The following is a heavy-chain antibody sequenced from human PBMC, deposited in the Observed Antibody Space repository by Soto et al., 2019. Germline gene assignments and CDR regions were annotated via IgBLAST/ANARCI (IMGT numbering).Heavy chain of an antibody. CDR2: IYPGDSDT. CDR3: ARRPRLTAPFDY. J-gene: IGHJ4*02. D-gene: IGHD3-9*01. CDR1: GDSFTSYW. Sequence: PGESLKISCKGSGDSFTSYWIGWVRRMPGKGLEWMGIIYPGDSDTRYSPSFQGQVTISVDKSISTAYPQWSSLKASDTAMYYCARRPRLTAPFDYWGQGTLVTVSS. V-gene: IGHV5-51*01.